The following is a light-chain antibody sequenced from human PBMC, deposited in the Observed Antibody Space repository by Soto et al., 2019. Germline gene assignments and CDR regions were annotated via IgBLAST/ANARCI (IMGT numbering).Light chain of an antibody. J-gene: IGLJ1*01. CDR2: LVS. Sequence: QSVLTQPASVSGSPGQSITISCTGTTSDIGDYNYVSWYQHLPDKVLKLIISLVSNRPSGVSNRFSGSKSGNTASLTISGLQAEDEGDYYCTSWGIFGPGTKVTVL. CDR3: TSWGI. V-gene: IGLV2-14*01. CDR1: TSDIGDYNY.